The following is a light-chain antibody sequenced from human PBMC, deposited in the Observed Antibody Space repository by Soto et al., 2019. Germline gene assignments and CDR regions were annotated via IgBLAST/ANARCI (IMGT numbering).Light chain of an antibody. CDR1: QAVPNN. J-gene: IGKJ4*01. V-gene: IGKV1-9*01. CDR2: EES. Sequence: DIQMTQSPSFLSASVGDRVTITFRPSQAVPNNMAWYQQKPGKPPKLLIYEESTLHSGVPSRFSGRKSGTQFTLTIDSLQPEDFATYYCQQVKTYPRTFGGGTKVDIK. CDR3: QQVKTYPRT.